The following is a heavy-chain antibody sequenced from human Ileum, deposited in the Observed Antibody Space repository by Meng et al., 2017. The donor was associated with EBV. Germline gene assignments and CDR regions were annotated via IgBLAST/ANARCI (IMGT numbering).Heavy chain of an antibody. CDR1: GGSISSSNW. V-gene: IGHV4-4*02. CDR3: ARGYGSGRDYFDY. CDR2: IYYSGST. D-gene: IGHD3-10*01. Sequence: QGQLRESGLGLVKPSGTRSLTCAVSGGSISSSNWWNWVRQPPGKGLEWIGEIYYSGSTIYNPSLKSRVTISVDKSKNLFSLKLSSVTAADTAVYYCARGYGSGRDYFDYWGQGTLVTVAS. J-gene: IGHJ4*02.